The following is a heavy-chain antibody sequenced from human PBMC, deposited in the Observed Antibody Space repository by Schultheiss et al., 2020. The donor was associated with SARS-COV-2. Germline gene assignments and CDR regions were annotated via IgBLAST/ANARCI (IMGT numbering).Heavy chain of an antibody. CDR1: GFTFSSSE. D-gene: IGHD1-26*01. CDR3: AKTRSGSYSVFDY. CDR2: ISGGSGAL. V-gene: IGHV3-48*03. J-gene: IGHJ4*02. Sequence: GGSLRLSCAASGFTFSSSEMNWVRQAPGKGLEWISYISGGSGALYYADSVRGRFTISRDNSRNTLYLQMNSLRAEDTAVYYCAKTRSGSYSVFDYWGQGTLVTVSS.